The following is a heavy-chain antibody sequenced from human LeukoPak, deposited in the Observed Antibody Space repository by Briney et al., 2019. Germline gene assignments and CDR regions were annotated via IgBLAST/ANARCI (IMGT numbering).Heavy chain of an antibody. Sequence: SETLSLTCAVYGGSFSGYYWSWLRHPPGKGLEWIGYISYSGSPYYTPSLESRVTISADTSQNQFSLKLNSVTAADTAIYYCAMLFCSGASCSRGGGFDYWGQGTLVTVSS. V-gene: IGHV4-34*09. D-gene: IGHD2-15*01. J-gene: IGHJ4*02. CDR3: AMLFCSGASCSRGGGFDY. CDR1: GGSFSGYY. CDR2: ISYSGSP.